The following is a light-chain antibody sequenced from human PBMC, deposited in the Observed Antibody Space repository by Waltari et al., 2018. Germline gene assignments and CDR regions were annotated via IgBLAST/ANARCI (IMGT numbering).Light chain of an antibody. CDR3: QHYGSLIT. V-gene: IGKV3-20*01. CDR1: QSVSSSY. Sequence: EIVLTQSPGTLSLSPGERATLSCRASQSVSSSYVAWYQQKPGQPPRLLMYGTYSRATGIPDRISGSGSATDFTLTISRVEPEDFAVYYCQHYGSLITFGQGTRLEIK. J-gene: IGKJ5*01. CDR2: GTY.